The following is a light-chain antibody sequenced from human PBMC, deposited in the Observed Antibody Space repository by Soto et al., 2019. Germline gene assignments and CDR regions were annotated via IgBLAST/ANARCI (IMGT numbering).Light chain of an antibody. V-gene: IGKV3-20*01. CDR1: QSVSSSY. CDR2: GAS. Sequence: EMVLTQSPGTLSFSPGERATLSCRASQSVSSSYLAWYQQKPGQAPRLLIYGASSRATGSPDRFSGSGSGTDFALTISRLEPEDFAVYYCQQYGSSPQTFGQGTTVEIK. CDR3: QQYGSSPQT. J-gene: IGKJ1*01.